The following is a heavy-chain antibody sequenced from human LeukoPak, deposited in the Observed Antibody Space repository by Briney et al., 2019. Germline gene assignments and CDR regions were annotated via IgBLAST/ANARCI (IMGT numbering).Heavy chain of an antibody. V-gene: IGHV4-59*08. CDR1: GGSISSYY. CDR3: ARLMVRGVEPRPIDY. D-gene: IGHD3-10*01. Sequence: SETLSLTCTVSGGSISSYYWSWIRQPPGKGLEWIRYIYYSGSTNYNPSLKSRVTISVDTSKNQFSLKLSSVTAADTAVYYCARLMVRGVEPRPIDYWGQGTLVTVSS. J-gene: IGHJ4*02. CDR2: IYYSGST.